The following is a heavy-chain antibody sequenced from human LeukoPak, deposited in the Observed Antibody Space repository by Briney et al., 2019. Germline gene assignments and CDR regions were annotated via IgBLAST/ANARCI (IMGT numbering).Heavy chain of an antibody. Sequence: GGSLRLSCAASGFTFSSYSMNWVRQAPGKGLEWVSSISSSSSYIYYADSVKGRFTISRDNAKNSLYLQMNSLRAEDTAVYYCARGRGGSGREAYNVDYWGQGTLVTVSS. CDR2: ISSSSSYI. CDR3: ARGRGGSGREAYNVDY. D-gene: IGHD5-24*01. V-gene: IGHV3-21*01. J-gene: IGHJ4*02. CDR1: GFTFSSYS.